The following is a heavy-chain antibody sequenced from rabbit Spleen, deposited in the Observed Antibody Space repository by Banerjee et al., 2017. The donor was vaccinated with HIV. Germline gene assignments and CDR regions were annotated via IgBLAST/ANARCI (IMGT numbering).Heavy chain of an antibody. V-gene: IGHV1S45*01. D-gene: IGHD4-2*01. J-gene: IGHJ4*01. Sequence: QEQVVESGGGLVKPGASLTLTCTASGFSFSSSHWICWVRQAPGKGLEWIAYIYGGGTSGATYYATWAKGRFTISKTASTTVTLQMTSLTAADTATYFCVRGWSGGIDNYVDYFNLWGQGTLVTVS. CDR1: GFSFSSSHW. CDR3: VRGWSGGIDNYVDYFNL. CDR2: IYGGGTSGAT.